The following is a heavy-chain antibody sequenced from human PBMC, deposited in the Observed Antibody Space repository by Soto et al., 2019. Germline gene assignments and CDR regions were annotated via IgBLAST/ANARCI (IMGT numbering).Heavy chain of an antibody. D-gene: IGHD2-21*02. CDR1: GYTLTYYA. Sequence: QVQLVQSGAEVKKPGASVKISCKTSGYTLTYYAIHWVRQAPGQGLEWMGWINGGNGKKKYSEKFHGRVTITRDTSADTAHMELSSLRSEDTAIYYCAKSVVTAQNCYFELWGRGTLVTVSS. CDR3: AKSVVTAQNCYFEL. CDR2: INGGNGKK. V-gene: IGHV1-3*01. J-gene: IGHJ2*01.